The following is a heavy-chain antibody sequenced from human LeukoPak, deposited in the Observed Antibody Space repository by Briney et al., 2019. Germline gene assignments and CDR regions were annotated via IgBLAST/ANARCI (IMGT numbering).Heavy chain of an antibody. CDR3: ARQGARYCSSTSCPRDMDV. Sequence: SETVSLTCTVSGGSISSYYWSWIRQPPGKGLEWIGYIYYSGSTNYNPSLKSRVAISVDTSKNQFSLKLSSVTAADTAVYYCARQGARYCSSTSCPRDMDVWGKGTTVTVSS. V-gene: IGHV4-59*08. CDR1: GGSISSYY. CDR2: IYYSGST. J-gene: IGHJ6*03. D-gene: IGHD2-2*01.